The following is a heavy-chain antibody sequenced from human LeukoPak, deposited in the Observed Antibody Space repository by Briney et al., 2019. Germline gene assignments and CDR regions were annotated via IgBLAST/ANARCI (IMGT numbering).Heavy chain of an antibody. CDR1: GGSISNYY. Sequence: PSETLSLTCTVSGGSISNYYWGWLRQPAGRGLEWIGRIFGSGSTNYSPSLKTRVTMSVDTSKNQFSLRLSSVTAADTAIFYCARAFPSGIGSWYFDLWGRGTLVTVSS. V-gene: IGHV4-4*07. CDR2: IFGSGST. J-gene: IGHJ2*01. D-gene: IGHD1-1*01. CDR3: ARAFPSGIGSWYFDL.